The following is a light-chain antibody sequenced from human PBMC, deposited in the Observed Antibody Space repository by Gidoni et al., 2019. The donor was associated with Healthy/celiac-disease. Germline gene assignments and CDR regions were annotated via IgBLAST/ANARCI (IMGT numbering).Light chain of an antibody. J-gene: IGKJ5*01. CDR2: AAS. V-gene: IGKV1-39*01. CDR3: QQSYSTLPIT. CDR1: QSISSY. Sequence: DIQMTQSPSSLSASVGDRVTITCRESQSISSYLNWYQQKPGKAPKLLIYAASSLQSGVQSRFSGSGSGTDFTLTISSLQPEDFATYYCQQSYSTLPITFGQGTRLEIK.